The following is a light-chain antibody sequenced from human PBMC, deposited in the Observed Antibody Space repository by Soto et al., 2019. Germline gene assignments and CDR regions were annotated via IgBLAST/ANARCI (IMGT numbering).Light chain of an antibody. Sequence: DIVMTQSPDSLAVSLGERATINCKSSQSVLYSSNNKNYLAWYQQKPGQPPNLLIYWASTRESGVPDRFSGSASGTDFTLPISSLQAEDVALYYCQQYYGTPPTFGQGTKVEIK. J-gene: IGKJ1*01. V-gene: IGKV4-1*01. CDR3: QQYYGTPPT. CDR2: WAS. CDR1: QSVLYSSNNKNY.